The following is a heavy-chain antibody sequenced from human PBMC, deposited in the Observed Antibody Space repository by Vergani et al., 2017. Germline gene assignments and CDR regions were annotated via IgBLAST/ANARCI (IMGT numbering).Heavy chain of an antibody. CDR1: GASIDSFY. J-gene: IGHJ4*02. Sequence: QVQLQESGPGLVKPSETLSLTCTVSGASIDSFYWSWIRQSPGKGLEWIGYVFRNGNVNYNPSFNFRVAIDTSNNELSLRVTSVTAADTAVYYCATIGYRRWGYYFDYWGQGILVTVSS. CDR3: ATIGYRRWGYYFDY. V-gene: IGHV4-59*12. CDR2: VFRNGNV. D-gene: IGHD2-2*02.